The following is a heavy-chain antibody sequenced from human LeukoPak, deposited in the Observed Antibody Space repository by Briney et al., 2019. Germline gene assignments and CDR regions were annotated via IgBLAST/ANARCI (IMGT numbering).Heavy chain of an antibody. CDR3: ATDRVYRSSGRSWGFLDY. CDR2: FDSENNKM. Sequence: ASVKVSCEISEYSLSDLSIHWVRETPGEGLEWMGGFDSENNKMVYSQKFQGRLTLTEDTSADTAYMELTSLRSEDTAVYFCATDRVYRSSGRSWGFLDYWGQGTLVIVSS. V-gene: IGHV1-24*01. CDR1: EYSLSDLS. D-gene: IGHD6-19*01. J-gene: IGHJ4*02.